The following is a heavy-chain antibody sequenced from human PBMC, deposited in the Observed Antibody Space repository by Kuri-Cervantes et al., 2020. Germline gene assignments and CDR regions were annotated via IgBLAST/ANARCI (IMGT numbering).Heavy chain of an antibody. CDR2: IKQDGSEK. V-gene: IGHV3-7*01. CDR3: AREDGYYDSSGYRSVYAFDI. D-gene: IGHD3-22*01. J-gene: IGHJ3*02. CDR1: GFTFNNYV. Sequence: GESLKISCVGSGFTFNNYVMNWVRQAPGKGLEWVANIKQDGSEKYYVDSVKGRFTISRDNAKNSLYLQMNSLRAEDTAVYYCAREDGYYDSSGYRSVYAFDIWGQGTMVTVSS.